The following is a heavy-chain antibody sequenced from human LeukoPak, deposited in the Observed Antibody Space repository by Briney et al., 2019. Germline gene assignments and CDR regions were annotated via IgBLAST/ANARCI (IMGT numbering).Heavy chain of an antibody. CDR3: ARVGYCSGGSCYH. V-gene: IGHV1-8*01. J-gene: IGHJ5*02. Sequence: ASVKVSCKASGDTFTSYDINWVRQATGQGLECIGWMNPNSGNTGYAQKFQGRVTMTRNTSISTAYMELSSLRSEDTAVYYCARVGYCSGGSCYHWGQGTLVTVSS. CDR2: MNPNSGNT. D-gene: IGHD2-15*01. CDR1: GDTFTSYD.